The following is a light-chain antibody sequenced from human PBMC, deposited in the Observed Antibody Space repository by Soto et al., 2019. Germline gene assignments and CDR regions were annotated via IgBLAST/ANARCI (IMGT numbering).Light chain of an antibody. Sequence: EIVLTQSPATLSLFPGERATLSCRASQSVGGSLAWYQQQPGQAPRLLIHDTANRATGIPGRFSASGSGTVITLTISSLEPEDSAVFYCQVRSSWPPRFTFGGGTKVEIK. CDR3: QVRSSWPPRFT. V-gene: IGKV3-11*01. CDR1: QSVGGS. J-gene: IGKJ4*01. CDR2: DTA.